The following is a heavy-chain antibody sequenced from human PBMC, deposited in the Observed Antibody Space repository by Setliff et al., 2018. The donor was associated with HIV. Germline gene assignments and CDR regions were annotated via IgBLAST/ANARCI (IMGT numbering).Heavy chain of an antibody. J-gene: IGHJ6*03. V-gene: IGHV1-69*02. D-gene: IGHD3-3*01. CDR3: VRGVQSPPHYSYYYMDV. CDR2: IIPLHDIA. CDR1: RSTFNSHT. Sequence: GASVKVSCKASRSTFNSHTINWVRQAPGQGLEWLERIIPLHDIATYAQRFQGRVTIAADKSTSTAYMELTSLRFDDTAMYYCVRGVQSPPHYSYYYMDVWGEGTMVTVSS.